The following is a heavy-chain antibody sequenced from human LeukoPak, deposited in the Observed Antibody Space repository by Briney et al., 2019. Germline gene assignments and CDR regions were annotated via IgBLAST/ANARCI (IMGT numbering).Heavy chain of an antibody. CDR2: IWYDGSKK. CDR1: GFTFSSYA. J-gene: IGHJ4*02. CDR3: ARDWTTVTTSPQY. Sequence: GGPLIFSCAASGFTFSSYAMHWVRQTPGKGLEGVAVIWYDGSKKDYADSVKGRFTISKDNSKNTLYLQMNSLRDEDTAVYYCARDWTTVTTSPQYWGQGTLVTVSS. V-gene: IGHV3-33*01. D-gene: IGHD4-17*01.